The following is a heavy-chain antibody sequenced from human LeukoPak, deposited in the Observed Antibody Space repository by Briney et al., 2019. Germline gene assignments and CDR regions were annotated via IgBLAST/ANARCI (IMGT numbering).Heavy chain of an antibody. CDR2: MNPNSCNT. J-gene: IGHJ4*02. CDR3: ASSDDFWSGYYGY. V-gene: IGHV1-8*01. D-gene: IGHD3-3*01. CDR1: GYTFTSYD. Sequence: ASVKLSCKASGYTFTSYDINWVRHATGKGREWMGWMNPNSCNTGYAEKLQGRVTMDSNTSISTAYMELSSLRSEDAAVYYCASSDDFWSGYYGYWGQGTLVTVSS.